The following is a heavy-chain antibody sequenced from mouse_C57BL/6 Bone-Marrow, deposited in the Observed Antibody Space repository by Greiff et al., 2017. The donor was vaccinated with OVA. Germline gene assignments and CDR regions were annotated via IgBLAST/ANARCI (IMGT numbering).Heavy chain of an antibody. CDR2: IYPRSGNT. Sequence: QVQLQQSGAELARPGASVKLSCKASGYTFTSYGISWVKQRTGQGLEWIGEIYPRSGNTYYNEKFKGKATLTADKSSSTAYMELRSLTSEDSVVYFCARLGGLYYFDYWGQGTTLTVSS. V-gene: IGHV1-81*01. J-gene: IGHJ2*01. D-gene: IGHD6-1*01. CDR3: ARLGGLYYFDY. CDR1: GYTFTSYG.